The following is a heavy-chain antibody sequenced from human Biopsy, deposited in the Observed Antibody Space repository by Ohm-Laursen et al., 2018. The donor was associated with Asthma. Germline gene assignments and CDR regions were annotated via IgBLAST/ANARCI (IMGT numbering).Heavy chain of an antibody. J-gene: IGHJ3*02. V-gene: IGHV3-30*03. CDR1: GFSFSEFV. Sequence: SLRLSCTASGFSFSEFVMHWVRQAPGKGLEWVAVISYDGGNKFYGDSVKGRFTLSRDSSRNTLYLQMNSLRVEDTAIYYCARTHERWTSIQDDALDIWGQGTMVIVSS. CDR3: ARTHERWTSIQDDALDI. D-gene: IGHD4-23*01. CDR2: ISYDGGNK.